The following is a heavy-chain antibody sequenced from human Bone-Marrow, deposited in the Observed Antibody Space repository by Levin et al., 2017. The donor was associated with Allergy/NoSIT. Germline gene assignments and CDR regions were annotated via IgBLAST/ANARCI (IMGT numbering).Heavy chain of an antibody. Sequence: GGSLRLSCAASGFTFSSYGMHWVRQAPGKGLEWVAVISYDGSNKYYADSVKGRFTISRDNSKNTLYLQMNSLRAEDTAVYYCAKLLGTGTGGVVDYWGQGTLVTVSS. J-gene: IGHJ4*02. CDR3: AKLLGTGTGGVVDY. D-gene: IGHD1-1*01. CDR1: GFTFSSYG. V-gene: IGHV3-30*18. CDR2: ISYDGSNK.